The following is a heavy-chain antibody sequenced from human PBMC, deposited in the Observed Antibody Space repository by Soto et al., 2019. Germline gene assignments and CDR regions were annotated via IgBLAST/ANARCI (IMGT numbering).Heavy chain of an antibody. V-gene: IGHV3-73*01. J-gene: IGHJ4*02. CDR2: IRSKANSYAT. CDR3: TRRPYCSGGSCPFDY. Sequence: GGSLRLSCAASGFTFSGSAMHWVRQASGKGLEWVGRIRSKANSYATAYAASVKGRFTISRDDSKNTAYLQMNSLKTEGTAVYYCTRRPYCSGGSCPFDYWGQGTLVTVSS. CDR1: GFTFSGSA. D-gene: IGHD2-15*01.